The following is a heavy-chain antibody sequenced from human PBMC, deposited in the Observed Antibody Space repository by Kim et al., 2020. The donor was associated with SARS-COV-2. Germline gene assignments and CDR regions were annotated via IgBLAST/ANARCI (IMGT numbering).Heavy chain of an antibody. CDR2: GGNT. J-gene: IGHJ4*02. CDR3: AGGYNFDY. D-gene: IGHD5-18*01. Sequence: GGNTNSSPSLNSRVTISVDTSKNQFSLRLTSLTAADTAVYYCAGGYNFDYWGQGALVTVSS. V-gene: IGHV4-59*03.